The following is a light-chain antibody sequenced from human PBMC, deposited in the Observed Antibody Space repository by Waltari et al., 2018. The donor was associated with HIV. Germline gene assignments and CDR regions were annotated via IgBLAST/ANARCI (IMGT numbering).Light chain of an antibody. Sequence: DVQVTQLPSTLTASAGDRVSITCRVSQTIDNYLAWYQQRPGEAPNLLIYRASTLESGVPSRFSVSGSGTDFTLTINNLQPNDSATYYCQQYQSYSLVMFGPGTKVEIK. J-gene: IGKJ1*01. V-gene: IGKV1-5*03. CDR1: QTIDNY. CDR2: RAS. CDR3: QQYQSYSLVM.